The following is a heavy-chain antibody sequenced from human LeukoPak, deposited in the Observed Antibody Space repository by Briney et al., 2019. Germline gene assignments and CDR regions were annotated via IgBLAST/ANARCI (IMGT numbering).Heavy chain of an antibody. V-gene: IGHV4-59*01. D-gene: IGHD5-24*01. CDR2: IYYSGST. CDR1: GGSISSYY. Sequence: SETLSLTCTVSGGSISSYYWSWIRQPPGKGLEWIGYIYYSGSTNYNPSLKSRVTISVDTSKNQFSLKLSSVTAGDTAVFYCARAVEMASFWSFDYWGQGTLVTVSS. CDR3: ARAVEMASFWSFDY. J-gene: IGHJ4*02.